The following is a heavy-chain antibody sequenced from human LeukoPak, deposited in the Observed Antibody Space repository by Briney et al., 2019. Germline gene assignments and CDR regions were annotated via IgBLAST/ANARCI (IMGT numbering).Heavy chain of an antibody. D-gene: IGHD5-12*01. V-gene: IGHV3-15*01. J-gene: IGHJ4*02. CDR1: GFTFSNAW. CDR2: IKSKTDGGTT. CDR3: TTAGYSGYDGGDYFDY. Sequence: GGSLRLSCAASGFTFSNAWMSWVGQAPGKGREGVGRIKSKTDGGTTDYAAPVKGRFTISRDDSKNTLYLQMNSLKTEDTAVYYCTTAGYSGYDGGDYFDYWGQGTLVTVSS.